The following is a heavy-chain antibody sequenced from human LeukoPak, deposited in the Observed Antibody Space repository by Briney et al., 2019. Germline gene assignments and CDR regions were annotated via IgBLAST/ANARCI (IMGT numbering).Heavy chain of an antibody. V-gene: IGHV3-21*01. CDR3: ASGRYSSSWYHHFDY. CDR2: ISSSSSYI. J-gene: IGHJ4*02. CDR1: GFTFSSYS. D-gene: IGHD6-13*01. Sequence: PGGSLRLSCAASGFTFSSYSMNWVRQAPGKGLEWVSSISSSSSYIYYADSVKGRFTISRDNAKNSLYLQMNSLRAEDTAVYYCASGRYSSSWYHHFDYWGQGTLVTVSS.